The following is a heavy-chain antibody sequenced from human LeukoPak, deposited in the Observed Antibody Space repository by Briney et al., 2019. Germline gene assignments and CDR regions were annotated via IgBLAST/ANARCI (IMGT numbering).Heavy chain of an antibody. V-gene: IGHV4-59*01. CDR1: NASIDTYY. CDR3: ARNIIGGLDSDIYGGNWFDP. Sequence: PPETLSLTCTVSNASIDTYYWSWIRQPPGKGLEWIGYVFSSGGTTYNPSLNSRVSISVDTSKNQVSLNLTSVTAADTAIYYCARNIIGGLDSDIYGGNWFDPWGQGTLVTVSS. J-gene: IGHJ5*02. D-gene: IGHD3-16*01. CDR2: VFSSGGT.